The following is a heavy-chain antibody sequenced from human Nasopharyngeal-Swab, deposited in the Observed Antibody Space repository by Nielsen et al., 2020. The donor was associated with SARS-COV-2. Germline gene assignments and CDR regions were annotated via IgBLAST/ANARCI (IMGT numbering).Heavy chain of an antibody. J-gene: IGHJ6*02. V-gene: IGHV3-30-3*01. CDR1: GFTFSSYA. CDR3: ARDVRGATYYDILTGYYNPYYYYGMDV. CDR2: ISYDGSNK. D-gene: IGHD3-9*01. Sequence: LKISCAASGFTFSSYAMHWVRQAPGKGLEWVAVISYDGSNKYYADSVKGRFTISRDNSKNTLYLQMNSLRAEDTAVYYCARDVRGATYYDILTGYYNPYYYYGMDVWGQGTTVTVSS.